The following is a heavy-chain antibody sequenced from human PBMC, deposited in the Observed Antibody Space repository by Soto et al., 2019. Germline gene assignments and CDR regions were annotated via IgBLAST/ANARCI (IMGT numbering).Heavy chain of an antibody. D-gene: IGHD6-19*01. CDR2: IYYSGST. V-gene: IGHV4-59*01. CDR3: ARDYGQWLDPGFKYYYYYGMDV. Sequence: SETLSLTCTVSGGSISSYYWSWIRQPPGKGLEWIGYIYYSGSTNYNPSLKSRVTISVDTSKNQFSLKLSFVTAADTAVYYCARDYGQWLDPGFKYYYYYGMDVWGQGTTVTVSS. J-gene: IGHJ6*02. CDR1: GGSISSYY.